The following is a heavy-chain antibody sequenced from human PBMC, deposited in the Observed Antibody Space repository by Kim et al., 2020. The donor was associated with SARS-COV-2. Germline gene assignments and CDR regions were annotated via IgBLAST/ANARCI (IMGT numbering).Heavy chain of an antibody. CDR2: INSNGGNT. CDR1: GFSFSNYA. CDR3: DGYNLGDY. D-gene: IGHD5-12*01. V-gene: IGHV3-64D*09. Sequence: GGSLRLSCSASGFSFSNYAMNWVRQAPGKGPEYVSIINSNGGNTFYADSVKGRFTISRDNSKNTLSLQMSSLRAVYYCVKARDGYNLGDYWGQGILVTVSS. J-gene: IGHJ4*02.